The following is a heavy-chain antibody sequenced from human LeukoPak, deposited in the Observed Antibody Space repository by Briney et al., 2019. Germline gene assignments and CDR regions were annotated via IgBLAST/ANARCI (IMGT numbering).Heavy chain of an antibody. D-gene: IGHD3-10*01. V-gene: IGHV3-23*01. CDR1: GFTFSSYE. Sequence: GGSLRLSCAASGFTFSSYEMNWVRQAPGKGLEWVSAISGSGGSTYYADSVKGRFTISRDNSKNTLYLQMNSLRAEDTAVYYCAKDHGRDYYGSGRYDYWGQGTLVTVSS. CDR3: AKDHGRDYYGSGRYDY. J-gene: IGHJ4*02. CDR2: ISGSGGST.